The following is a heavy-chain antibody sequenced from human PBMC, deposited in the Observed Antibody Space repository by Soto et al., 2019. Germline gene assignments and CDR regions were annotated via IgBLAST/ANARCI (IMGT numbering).Heavy chain of an antibody. V-gene: IGHV2-5*02. CDR3: AHRSQYGGGGNECWFDP. CDR2: IYWDDDK. CDR1: GFSLSTSGVG. Sequence: QITLKESGPTLVEPTQPLTLTCTFSGFSLSTSGVGVGWVRQSPGKDLEWLAFIYWDDDKRYSPSLRSRLNITKGNTKNQVVLKLTDRDPVDAASYFCAHRSQYGGGGNECWFDPWGQGTLFAVSS. J-gene: IGHJ5*02. D-gene: IGHD6-25*01.